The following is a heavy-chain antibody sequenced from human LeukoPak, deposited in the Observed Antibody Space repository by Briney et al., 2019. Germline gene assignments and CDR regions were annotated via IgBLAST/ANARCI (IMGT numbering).Heavy chain of an antibody. J-gene: IGHJ3*02. CDR2: IYVTGSP. CDR3: AREIVAGLGVSFDI. D-gene: IGHD6-19*01. V-gene: IGHV4-4*07. CDR1: GDSLSSVY. Sequence: SETLSLTCSVSGDSLSSVYWTWLRQPAGRGLEWVGRIYVTGSPNYHPSLKSRVAISVDTSKNQFSLKLSSVTAADTAVYYCAREIVAGLGVSFDIWGQGTMVTVSS.